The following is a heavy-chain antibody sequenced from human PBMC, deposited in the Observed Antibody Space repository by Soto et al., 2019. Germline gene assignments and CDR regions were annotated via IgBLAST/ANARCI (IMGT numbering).Heavy chain of an antibody. CDR2: IGTAGDT. CDR3: VRVSAADHAFEV. Sequence: SGGSLRLSCAASGFTFSSYDMQWVRQPTGKGLEWVSGIGTAGDTYYPASVEGRFTISRENAKNSLYLQMNSLRVGDTAVYYCVRVSAADHAFEVWGQGTMVTVS. J-gene: IGHJ3*01. D-gene: IGHD6-13*01. V-gene: IGHV3-13*01. CDR1: GFTFSSYD.